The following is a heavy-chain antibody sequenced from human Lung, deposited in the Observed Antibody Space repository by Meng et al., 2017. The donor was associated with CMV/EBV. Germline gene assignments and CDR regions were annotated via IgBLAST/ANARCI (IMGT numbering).Heavy chain of an antibody. CDR3: ASFPPPGKQWLVTDY. D-gene: IGHD6-19*01. J-gene: IGHJ4*02. V-gene: IGHV4-4*02. CDR2: IYHSGST. Sequence: GQLQEAGPGLVKPSGPLSLTWAVSGGSISSSNWWSWVRQPPGKGLEWIGEIYHSGSTNYNPSLKSRVTISVDKSKNQFSLKLSSVTAADTAVYYCASFPPPGKQWLVTDYWGQGTLVTVSS. CDR1: GGSISSSNW.